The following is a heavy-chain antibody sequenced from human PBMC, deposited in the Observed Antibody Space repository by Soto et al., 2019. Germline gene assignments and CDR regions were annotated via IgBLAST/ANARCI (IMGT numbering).Heavy chain of an antibody. J-gene: IGHJ4*02. CDR2: ISGSGNYT. CDR1: GFTFSSYA. V-gene: IGHV3-23*01. Sequence: EVQVLESGGGLVQPGGSLRLSCAASGFTFSSYAMSWVRQAPGKGLEWVSAISGSGNYTYYADFVTGRFTVSRDNSRNTLYLQMNGLRGEDTAIYYCTKDGGSTWYFPRWGQGALVTVSS. CDR3: TKDGGSTWYFPR. D-gene: IGHD6-13*01.